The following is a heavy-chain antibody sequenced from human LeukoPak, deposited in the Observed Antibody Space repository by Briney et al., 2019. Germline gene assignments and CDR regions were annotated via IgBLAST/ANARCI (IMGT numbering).Heavy chain of an antibody. CDR2: IVVGSGNT. CDR3: AAESGSYSS. CDR1: GYTFTGYY. V-gene: IGHV1-58*02. D-gene: IGHD1-26*01. Sequence: GASVKVSCKASGYTFTGYYMHWVRQAPGQGLEWMGWIVVGSGNTNYAQKFQERVTITRDMSTSTAYMELSSLRSEDTAVYYCAAESGSYSSWGQGTLVTVSS. J-gene: IGHJ4*02.